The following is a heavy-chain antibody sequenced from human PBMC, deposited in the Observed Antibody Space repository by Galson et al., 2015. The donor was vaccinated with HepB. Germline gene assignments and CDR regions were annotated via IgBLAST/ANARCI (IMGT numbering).Heavy chain of an antibody. J-gene: IGHJ6*02. Sequence: TLSLTCTVSGGSISSGDCYWSWIRQPPGKGLEWIGYIYYSGSTYYNPSLKSRVTISVDTSKNQFSLKLSSVTAADTAVYYCARALEVPRWGPDDYYYGMDVWGQGVPVTVSS. V-gene: IGHV4-30-4*01. CDR2: IYYSGST. CDR3: ARALEVPRWGPDDYYYGMDV. D-gene: IGHD2-2*01. CDR1: GGSISSGDCY.